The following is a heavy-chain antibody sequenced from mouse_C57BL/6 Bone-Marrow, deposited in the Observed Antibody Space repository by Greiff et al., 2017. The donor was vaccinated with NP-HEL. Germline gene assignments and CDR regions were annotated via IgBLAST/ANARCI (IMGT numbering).Heavy chain of an antibody. CDR3: ARGGMGPYYYAMDD. CDR1: GYTFTSYW. V-gene: IGHV1-64*01. J-gene: IGHJ4*01. Sequence: VQLQQPGAELVKPGASVKLSCKASGYTFTSYWMHWVKQRPGQGLEWIGMIHPNSGSTNYNEKFKSKATLTVDKSSSTAYMQLSSLTSEDSAVYYCARGGMGPYYYAMDDWGQGTSVTVSS. CDR2: IHPNSGST.